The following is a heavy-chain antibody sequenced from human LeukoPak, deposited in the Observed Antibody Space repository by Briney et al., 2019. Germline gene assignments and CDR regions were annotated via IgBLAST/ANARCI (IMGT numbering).Heavy chain of an antibody. CDR2: ITPILGIT. J-gene: IGHJ4*02. Sequence: SVKVSCKASGGTFSSNGISWVRQAPGQGLEWMGRITPILGITNYAQKFQGRVTITADKSTSTAYMVLSSLRSEDTAVYYCARTTYSSSSFDLVRFDYWGQGALVTVSS. CDR3: ARTTYSSSSFDLVRFDY. V-gene: IGHV1-69*04. D-gene: IGHD6-6*01. CDR1: GGTFSSNG.